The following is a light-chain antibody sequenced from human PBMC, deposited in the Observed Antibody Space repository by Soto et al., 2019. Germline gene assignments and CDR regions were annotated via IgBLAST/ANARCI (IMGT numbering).Light chain of an antibody. CDR2: DVN. J-gene: IGLJ2*01. V-gene: IGLV2-11*01. CDR3: NSYAGGLVL. Sequence: QSALTQPRSVSGSPGQSVTISCPGTNNDVGFYNYVSWYQQQLGKAPKLLIYDVNKRPSGVPPRFSGSKSANTASLTISGLQAADEADYYCNSYAGGLVLFGGGTKLTAL. CDR1: NNDVGFYNY.